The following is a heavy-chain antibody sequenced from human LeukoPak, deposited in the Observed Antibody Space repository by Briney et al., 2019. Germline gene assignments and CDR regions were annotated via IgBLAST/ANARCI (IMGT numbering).Heavy chain of an antibody. CDR2: IGKAGDT. V-gene: IGHV3-13*04. J-gene: IGHJ4*02. CDR1: GFPLCNYD. Sequence: RGSPRVSRAASGFPLCNYDMHWVRQATGKRLEWVSGIGKAGDTYYSGSVKGRFTISRENDKNSLYLEMNSLRAGDTAVYYCARDRTVLGGYYLDFWGQGTLVAVSS. D-gene: IGHD2-8*01. CDR3: ARDRTVLGGYYLDF.